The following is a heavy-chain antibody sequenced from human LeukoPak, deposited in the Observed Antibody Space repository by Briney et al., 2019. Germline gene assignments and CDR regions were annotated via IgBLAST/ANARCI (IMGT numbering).Heavy chain of an antibody. CDR1: GYIFSDYY. V-gene: IGHV1-2*02. Sequence: ASVKVSCKTSGYIFSDYYLHWVRQAPGQGLEWMGWINPHSGVTKYAQKFQGRVTMTRDTSISTAHLDLTSLTSDDTAVYYCARGGPNWGYFPLDQWGQGTLVTVSS. CDR3: ARGGPNWGYFPLDQ. CDR2: INPHSGVT. D-gene: IGHD7-27*01. J-gene: IGHJ5*02.